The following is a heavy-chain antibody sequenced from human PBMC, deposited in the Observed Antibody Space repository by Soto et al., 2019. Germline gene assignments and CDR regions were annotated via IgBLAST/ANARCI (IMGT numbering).Heavy chain of an antibody. CDR2: INHSGST. V-gene: IGHV4-30-2*01. D-gene: IGHD2-15*01. CDR1: GSSISSGCYS. J-gene: IGHJ4*02. Sequence: SETLSRTCAVYGSSISSGCYSLSWIRQPPGKGLEWIGEINHSGSTNYNPSLKSRVTISVDTSKNQFSLKLSSVTAADTAVYYCARGSERYCSGGSCGDYFDYWGQGNLVTGSS. CDR3: ARGSERYCSGGSCGDYFDY.